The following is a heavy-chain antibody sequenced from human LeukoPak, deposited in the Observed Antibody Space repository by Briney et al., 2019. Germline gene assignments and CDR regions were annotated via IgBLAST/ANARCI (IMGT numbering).Heavy chain of an antibody. D-gene: IGHD6-19*01. V-gene: IGHV4-59*08. J-gene: IGHJ5*02. CDR3: ARLFSAVAGSWFDP. CDR1: GGSISSHY. CDR2: IYYSGST. Sequence: PSETLSLTCTVSGGSISSHYWSWIRQPPGKGLEWIGYIYYSGSTNYNPSLKSRVTISVDTSKNQFSLKLSSVTAADTAVYYCARLFSAVAGSWFDPWGQGTLVTVSS.